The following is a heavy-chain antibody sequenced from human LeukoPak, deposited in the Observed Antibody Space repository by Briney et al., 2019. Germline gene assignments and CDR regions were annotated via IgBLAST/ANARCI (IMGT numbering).Heavy chain of an antibody. CDR2: INHSGST. V-gene: IGHV4-34*01. J-gene: IGHJ6*02. CDR1: GGSFSGYY. Sequence: SETLSLTCAVYGGSFSGYYWSWIRQPPGKGLEWIGEINHSGSTNYNPSLKSRVTISVDRSKNQFSLKLSSVTAADTAVYYCARAYCGGDCYSYYYYGMDVWGQGTTVTVSS. CDR3: ARAYCGGDCYSYYYYGMDV. D-gene: IGHD2-21*02.